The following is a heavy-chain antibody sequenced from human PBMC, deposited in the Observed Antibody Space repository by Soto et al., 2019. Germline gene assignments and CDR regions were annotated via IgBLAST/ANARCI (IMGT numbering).Heavy chain of an antibody. CDR1: GFTLDDYA. D-gene: IGHD6-6*01. CDR3: AKGRDSSSSSWFDP. Sequence: EVQLVESGGGLVQPGRSLTLSCAASGFTLDDYAMHWVQQAPGKGLEWVSGISWNSGSIGYADSVQGRFTISRDNAKNSLYLQMNSLRTEDTAFYYCAKGRDSSSSSWFDPWGQGTLVTVSS. J-gene: IGHJ5*02. CDR2: ISWNSGSI. V-gene: IGHV3-9*01.